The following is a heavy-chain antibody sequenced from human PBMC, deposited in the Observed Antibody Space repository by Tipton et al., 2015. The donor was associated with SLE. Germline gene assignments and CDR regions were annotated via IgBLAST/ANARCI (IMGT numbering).Heavy chain of an antibody. CDR1: GGSFNDYY. D-gene: IGHD3-3*01. J-gene: IGHJ2*01. V-gene: IGHV4-34*09. Sequence: TLSLTCAVYGGSFNDYYWSWIRQHPGKGLEWIGYIYYSGSTYYNPSLKSRVSMSVDTSKNQFSLKLTSLTAADTAVYYCARGVDFWSGLHWYFDLWGRGTRVTVSA. CDR3: ARGVDFWSGLHWYFDL. CDR2: IYYSGST.